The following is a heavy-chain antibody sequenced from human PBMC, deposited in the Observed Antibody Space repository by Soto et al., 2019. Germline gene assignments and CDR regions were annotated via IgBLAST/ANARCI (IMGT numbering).Heavy chain of an antibody. CDR2: ISYDGSNK. CDR1: GFTFSSYG. CDR3: AKDFRFADYGSGSYYNAYYYYGMDV. V-gene: IGHV3-30*18. J-gene: IGHJ6*02. Sequence: GGSLRLSCAASGFTFSSYGMHWVRQAPGKGLEWVAVISYDGSNKYYADSVKGGFTISRDNSKNTLYLQMNSLRAEDTAVYYCAKDFRFADYGSGSYYNAYYYYGMDVWGQGTTVTVSS. D-gene: IGHD3-10*01.